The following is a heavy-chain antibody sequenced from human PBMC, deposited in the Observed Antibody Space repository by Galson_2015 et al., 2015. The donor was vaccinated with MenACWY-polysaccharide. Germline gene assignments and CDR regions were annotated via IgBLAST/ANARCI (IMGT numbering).Heavy chain of an antibody. CDR1: GFTFSSYW. CDR2: TNGDGRAT. J-gene: IGHJ6*02. Sequence: SLRLSCAASGFTFSSYWMHWVRHAPGKGLVWVSRTNGDGRATGYADSVKGRFTISRDNAKNTLYLQMNSLRAEDTAMYYCARAGYFYGMDVWGQGTAVTVPS. CDR3: ARAGYFYGMDV. V-gene: IGHV3-74*01.